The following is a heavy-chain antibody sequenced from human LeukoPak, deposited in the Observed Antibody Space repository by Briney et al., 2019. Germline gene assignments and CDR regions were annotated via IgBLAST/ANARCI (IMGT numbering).Heavy chain of an antibody. CDR1: GGSISSYY. V-gene: IGHV4-34*01. CDR3: ARLRNYYDSSGYYRYYFDY. CDR2: INHSGST. D-gene: IGHD3-22*01. J-gene: IGHJ4*02. Sequence: SETLSLTCTVSGGSISSYYWSWIRQPPGKGLEWIGEINHSGSTNYNPSLKSRVTISVDTSKNQFSLKLSSVTAADTAVYYCARLRNYYDSSGYYRYYFDYWGQGTLVTVSS.